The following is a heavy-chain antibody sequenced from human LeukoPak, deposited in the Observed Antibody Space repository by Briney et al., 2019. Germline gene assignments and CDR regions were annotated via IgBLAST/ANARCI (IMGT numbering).Heavy chain of an antibody. CDR1: GFTFSSNG. Sequence: GGSLRLSCVASGFTFSSNGMHWVRQAPGKGLEWVSYISSSSTTIYYADSVKGRFTVSRDNAKNSLYLQMNSLRAEDTAVYYCARRGIFGAFDSWGQGTLVTVSS. CDR2: ISSSSTTI. V-gene: IGHV3-48*04. CDR3: ARRGIFGAFDS. J-gene: IGHJ5*01. D-gene: IGHD3-3*01.